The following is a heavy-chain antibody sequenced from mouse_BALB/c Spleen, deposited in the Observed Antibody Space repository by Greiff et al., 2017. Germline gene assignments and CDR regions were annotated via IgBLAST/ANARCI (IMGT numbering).Heavy chain of an antibody. J-gene: IGHJ3*01. CDR1: GYTFTSYW. Sequence: VQLQQSGAELAKPGASVKMSCKASGYTFTSYWMHWVKQRPGQGLEWIGYINPSTGYTEYNQKFKDKATLTADKSSSTAYMQLSSLTSEDSAVYYCARSSYYYGSSYDRFAYWGQGTLVTVSA. CDR3: ARSSYYYGSSYDRFAY. D-gene: IGHD1-1*01. V-gene: IGHV1-7*01. CDR2: INPSTGYT.